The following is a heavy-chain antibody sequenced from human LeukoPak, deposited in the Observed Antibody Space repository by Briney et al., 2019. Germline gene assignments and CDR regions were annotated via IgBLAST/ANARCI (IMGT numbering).Heavy chain of an antibody. CDR1: GGSISSYY. CDR2: IYTSGST. Sequence: PSETLSLTCTVSGGSISSYYWSWIRQPAGKGLEWIGRIYTSGSTNYNPSLKSRVTMSVDTSKNQFSLKLSSVTAADTAVYYCARDTKAHYYDSSGYRTWYFDYWGQGTLVTVPS. V-gene: IGHV4-4*07. D-gene: IGHD3-22*01. CDR3: ARDTKAHYYDSSGYRTWYFDY. J-gene: IGHJ4*02.